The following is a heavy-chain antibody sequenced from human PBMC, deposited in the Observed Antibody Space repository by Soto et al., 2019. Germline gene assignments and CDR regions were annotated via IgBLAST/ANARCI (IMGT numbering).Heavy chain of an antibody. V-gene: IGHV4-4*02. D-gene: IGHD4-17*01. CDR1: GGSITSNNW. J-gene: IGHJ3*01. CDR3: ARAGDSALTGTFDV. Sequence: SETLSLTCAVSGGSITSNNWWSWVRQPPGKGLEWIGEIYHSRSTNYNPSLKSRVIMSVDKSKNQFSLNLYSVTAADTALYYCARAGDSALTGTFDVWGRGTMVTVSS. CDR2: IYHSRST.